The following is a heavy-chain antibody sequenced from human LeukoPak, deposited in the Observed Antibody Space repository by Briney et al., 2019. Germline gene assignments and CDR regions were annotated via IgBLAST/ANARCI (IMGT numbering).Heavy chain of an antibody. Sequence: ASVKVSCKVSGYTLTELSMHWVRQAPGKGLEWMGGFDPEDGETIHAQKFQGRVTMTEDTSTDTAYMELSSLRSEDTAVYYCATVNPRALLLRAFDYWGQGTLVTVSS. CDR2: FDPEDGET. J-gene: IGHJ4*02. V-gene: IGHV1-24*01. CDR1: GYTLTELS. CDR3: ATVNPRALLLRAFDY. D-gene: IGHD1-26*01.